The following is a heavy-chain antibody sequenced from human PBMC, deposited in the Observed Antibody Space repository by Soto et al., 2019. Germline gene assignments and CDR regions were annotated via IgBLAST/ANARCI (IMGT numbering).Heavy chain of an antibody. V-gene: IGHV4-39*01. Sequence: SETLSLTCTVSGGSISSSSYYWGWIRQPPGKGLEWIGSIYYSGSTYYNPSLKSRVTISVDTSKNQFSLKLSSVTAADTAVYYCARLPAGGELLYYFDYWGQGTLVTVSS. CDR2: IYYSGST. D-gene: IGHD3-10*01. CDR3: ARLPAGGELLYYFDY. J-gene: IGHJ4*02. CDR1: GGSISSSSYY.